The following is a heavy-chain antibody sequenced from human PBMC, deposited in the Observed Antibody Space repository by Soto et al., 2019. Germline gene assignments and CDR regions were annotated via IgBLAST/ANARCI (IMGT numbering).Heavy chain of an antibody. CDR1: GGSISSYH. CDR3: ARLVDYYDSSGYLDAFDI. D-gene: IGHD3-22*01. CDR2: IYYSGST. J-gene: IGHJ3*02. V-gene: IGHV4-59*01. Sequence: PSETLSLTCTVSGGSISSYHWSWIRQPPGKALEWIGYIYYSGSTNYNPSLKSRVTISVDTSKNQFSLKLSSVTAADTAVYYCARLVDYYDSSGYLDAFDIWGQGTMVTVSS.